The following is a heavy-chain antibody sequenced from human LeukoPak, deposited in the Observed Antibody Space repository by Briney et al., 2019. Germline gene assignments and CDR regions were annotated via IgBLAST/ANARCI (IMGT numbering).Heavy chain of an antibody. Sequence: SETLSLTCTVSGGSISSGDYYWSWIRQPPGKGLEWIGYIYYSGSTNYNPSLKSRVTISVDTSKNQFSLKLSSVTAADTAVYYCARQSNYDFWSGYSHFDYWGQGTLVTVSS. CDR2: IYYSGST. J-gene: IGHJ4*02. CDR3: ARQSNYDFWSGYSHFDY. CDR1: GGSISSGDYY. D-gene: IGHD3-3*01. V-gene: IGHV4-61*08.